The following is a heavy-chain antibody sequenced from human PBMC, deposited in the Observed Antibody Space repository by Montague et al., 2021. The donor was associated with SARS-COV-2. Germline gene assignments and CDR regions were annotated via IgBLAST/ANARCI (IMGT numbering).Heavy chain of an antibody. Sequence: SETLSLTCAVSGGSFSGYYWSWIRQPPGKGLEWIGEINHSGSTNXNPSLKSRVTISVDTSKNQFSLKLSSVTAADTAVYYCASGSWHIVVVTAIRDGYYGMDVWGQGTTVTVSS. J-gene: IGHJ6*02. CDR3: ASGSWHIVVVTAIRDGYYGMDV. CDR2: INHSGST. D-gene: IGHD2-21*02. CDR1: GGSFSGYY. V-gene: IGHV4-34*01.